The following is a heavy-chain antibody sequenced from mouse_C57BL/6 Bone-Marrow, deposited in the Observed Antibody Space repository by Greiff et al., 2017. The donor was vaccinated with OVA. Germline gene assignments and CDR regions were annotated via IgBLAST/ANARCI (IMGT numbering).Heavy chain of an antibody. CDR1: GYTFTDYY. CDR3: AREDDWFVY. D-gene: IGHD2-3*01. V-gene: IGHV1-19*01. CDR2: INPYNGGT. J-gene: IGHJ3*01. Sequence: EVQLQQSGPVLVKPGASVKMSCKASGYTFTDYYMNWVKQSHGKSLEWIGVINPYNGGTSYNQKFKGKATLTVDKSSSTAYMELNSLTSEDSAVYYCAREDDWFVYWGQGTLVTVSA.